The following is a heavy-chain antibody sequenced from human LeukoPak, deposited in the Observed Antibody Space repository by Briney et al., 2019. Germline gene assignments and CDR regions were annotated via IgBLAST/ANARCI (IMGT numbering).Heavy chain of an antibody. CDR3: AKDLRDSRGLGAFDI. D-gene: IGHD3-22*01. J-gene: IGHJ3*02. CDR1: GFTFSSYE. Sequence: GGSLRLSCAASGFTFSSYEMNWVRQAPGKGLEWVSGISGSGGSTYYTDSVKGRFTISRDNSKSTLYLQMHTLRAEDTALYYCAKDLRDSRGLGAFDIWGQGTLVTVSS. V-gene: IGHV3-23*01. CDR2: ISGSGGST.